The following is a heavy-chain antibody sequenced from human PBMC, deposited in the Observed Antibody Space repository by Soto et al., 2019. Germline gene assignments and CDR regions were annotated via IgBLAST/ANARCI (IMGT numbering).Heavy chain of an antibody. V-gene: IGHV1-18*01. CDR1: GYTFTSYG. CDR3: ARDPTSSGGGYAGFDT. D-gene: IGHD6-19*01. Sequence: QVQLVQSGAEVKKPGASVKVSCKASGYTFTSYGISWVRQAPGQGLEWMGWISAYNGNTNYAQKLQGRVTMTTDTSKSPAYRELGSLSSDDTAVYYCARDPTSSGGGYAGFDTWGQGTLVTDSS. CDR2: ISAYNGNT. J-gene: IGHJ5*02.